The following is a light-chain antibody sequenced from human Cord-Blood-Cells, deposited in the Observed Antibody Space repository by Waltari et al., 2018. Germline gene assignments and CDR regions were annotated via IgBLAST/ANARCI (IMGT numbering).Light chain of an antibody. CDR2: DVS. V-gene: IGLV2-11*01. CDR1: SSDVGGYNY. J-gene: IGLJ1*01. Sequence: QSALPQPRSVSGSPGQSVTISCTGTSSDVGGYNYVPWYQQHPGKAPKLMIYDVSKRPSGVPDRFSGSKSGNTASLTISGLQAEDEADYYCCSYAGSYTFYVFGTGTKVTVL. CDR3: CSYAGSYTFYV.